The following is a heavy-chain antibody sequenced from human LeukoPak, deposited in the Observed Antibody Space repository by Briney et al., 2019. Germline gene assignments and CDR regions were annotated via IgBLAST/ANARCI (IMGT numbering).Heavy chain of an antibody. CDR3: ARGVGYYYDSSGNKRKGGAFDI. CDR1: GGSISSYY. V-gene: IGHV4-59*01. J-gene: IGHJ3*02. Sequence: SETLSLTCTVSGGSISSYYRSWIRQPPGKGLEWIGYIYYSGSTNYNPSLKSRVTISVDTSTNQFSLKLRSVTAADTAVYYCARGVGYYYDSSGNKRKGGAFDIWGQGTMVTVSS. D-gene: IGHD3-22*01. CDR2: IYYSGST.